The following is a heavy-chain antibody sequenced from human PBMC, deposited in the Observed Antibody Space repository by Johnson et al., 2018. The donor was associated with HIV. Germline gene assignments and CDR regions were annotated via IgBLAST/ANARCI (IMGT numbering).Heavy chain of an antibody. CDR3: AKGGADYSDSRGYSENDAFDI. V-gene: IGHV3-33*06. J-gene: IGHJ3*02. CDR1: GFTFSSYG. D-gene: IGHD3-22*01. Sequence: QVQLVESGGGVVQPGRSLRLSCAASGFTFSSYGMHWVRQAPGKGLEWVAVIWYDGSNKYYADSVKGRFNISRDNSKNTLYLQMNSLRAEDTAVYYCAKGGADYSDSRGYSENDAFDIWGQGTMVTVSS. CDR2: IWYDGSNK.